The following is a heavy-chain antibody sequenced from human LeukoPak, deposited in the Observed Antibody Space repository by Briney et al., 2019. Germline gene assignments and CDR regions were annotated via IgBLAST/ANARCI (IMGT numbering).Heavy chain of an antibody. D-gene: IGHD3-22*01. CDR3: ARVSFDTSGNKINFDY. CDR1: GYIFTDYY. Sequence: GASVKVSCKASGYIFTDYYMHWVRQAPGQELGWMGRINPNSGGTNYAQKFQGRVTMTRDTSISTAYTELSSLRSEDTAVYYCARVSFDTSGNKINFDYWGHGTLVTVSS. CDR2: INPNSGGT. J-gene: IGHJ4*01. V-gene: IGHV1/OR15-1*01.